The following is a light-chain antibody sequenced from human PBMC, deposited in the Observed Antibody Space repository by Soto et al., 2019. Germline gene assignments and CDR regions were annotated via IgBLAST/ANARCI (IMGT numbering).Light chain of an antibody. Sequence: EIVLTQSPGTLSLSPGERATLSCRASQSVSSSYLAWYQQKPGQTPRLLIYGASSRATGIPDRFSGGGSGTDFTLTISRLEPEDFAGYYCQQCGSSPRTFGQGTKVEIK. J-gene: IGKJ1*01. CDR1: QSVSSSY. V-gene: IGKV3-20*01. CDR3: QQCGSSPRT. CDR2: GAS.